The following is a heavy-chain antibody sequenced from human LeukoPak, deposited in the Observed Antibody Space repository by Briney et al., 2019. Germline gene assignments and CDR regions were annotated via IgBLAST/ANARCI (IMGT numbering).Heavy chain of an antibody. V-gene: IGHV4-4*07. CDR1: GGSISSYY. CDR3: AGGAGGPARSGAFDI. D-gene: IGHD2-2*01. Sequence: PSETLSLTCTVSGGSISSYYWSWIRQPAGKGLEWIGRIYTSGSTNYNPSLKSRVTISVDKSKNQFSLKLRSVTAADTAVYYCAGGAGGPARSGAFDIWGQGTMVTVSS. CDR2: IYTSGST. J-gene: IGHJ3*02.